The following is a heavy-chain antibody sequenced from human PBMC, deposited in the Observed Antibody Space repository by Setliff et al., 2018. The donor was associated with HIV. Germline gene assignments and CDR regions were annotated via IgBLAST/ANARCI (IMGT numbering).Heavy chain of an antibody. CDR2: IYTSGNM. CDR3: ARGIGTRYNYYMDV. CDR1: GASISSYY. V-gene: IGHV4-4*07. J-gene: IGHJ6*03. D-gene: IGHD1-20*01. Sequence: PSETLSLTCTVSGASISSYYWNWFRQPAGKGLESLGRIYTSGNMIYNPSLKSRVTMSADTSRNQLSLKLSSVTAADAAVYYCARGIGTRYNYYMDVWGIGTTVTVSS.